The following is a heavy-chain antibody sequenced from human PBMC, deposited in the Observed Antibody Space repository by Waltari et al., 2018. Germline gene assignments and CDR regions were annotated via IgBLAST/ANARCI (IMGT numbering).Heavy chain of an antibody. CDR3: TTGPDY. CDR1: GLTFSNAW. V-gene: IGHV3-15*01. J-gene: IGHJ4*02. Sequence: EVQLVESGGGLVKPGGSLRISCAASGLTFSNAWMNWVRQAPGKGLEWVVRIKTTTGGGTADSAATVKGRFTMSRDDSKTTFYLQMNSLKTEDTAVYYCTTGPDYWGQGTLVTVSS. CDR2: IKTTTGGGTA.